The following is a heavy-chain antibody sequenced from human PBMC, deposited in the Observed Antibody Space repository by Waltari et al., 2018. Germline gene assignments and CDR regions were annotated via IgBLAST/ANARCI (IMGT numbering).Heavy chain of an antibody. V-gene: IGHV3-7*01. D-gene: IGHD3-10*01. CDR1: GFTFNTYW. CDR3: TTLARGESGDY. CDR2: INPDGSQK. J-gene: IGHJ4*02. Sequence: EVQLVESGGGLVQPGGSLRLSCAASGFTFNTYWMKWIRQVPGKGLEWVDNINPDGSQKFYVDSVKGRFTVSRDNAQNSLYLQMNNLRAEDTAVYYCTTLARGESGDYWGQGTLVTVSS.